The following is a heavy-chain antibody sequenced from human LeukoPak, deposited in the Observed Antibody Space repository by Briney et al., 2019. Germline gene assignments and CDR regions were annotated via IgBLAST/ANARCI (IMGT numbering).Heavy chain of an antibody. J-gene: IGHJ4*02. CDR3: ARAETRTYYYDSSGYRFDY. CDR1: GGTFSSYA. V-gene: IGHV1-69*06. D-gene: IGHD3-22*01. CDR2: IIPTFGTA. Sequence: ASVKVSCKASGGTFSSYAISWVRQAPGQGLEWMGGIIPTFGTANYAQKFQGRVTITADKSTSTAYMELSSLRSEDTAVYYCARAETRTYYYDSSGYRFDYWGQGTLVTVSS.